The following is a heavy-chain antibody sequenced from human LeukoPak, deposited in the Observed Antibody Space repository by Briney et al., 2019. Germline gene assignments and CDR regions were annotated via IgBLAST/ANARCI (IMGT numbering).Heavy chain of an antibody. V-gene: IGHV4-39*07. CDR1: GGSITSSNYF. D-gene: IGHD2-2*01. CDR3: ARDSCSSTSCRRKFDN. J-gene: IGHJ4*02. CDR2: IYYSGST. Sequence: SETLSLTCTVSGGSITSSNYFWGWIRQSPGKGLEWIGSIYYSGSTYYNLSLKSRVTISVETSKIQFSLKLSSVTAADSAVYYCARDSCSSTSCRRKFDNWGQGTLVTVSS.